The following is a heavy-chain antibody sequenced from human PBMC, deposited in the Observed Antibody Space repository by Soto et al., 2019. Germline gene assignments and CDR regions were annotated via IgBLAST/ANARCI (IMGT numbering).Heavy chain of an antibody. CDR2: ISGSGDST. J-gene: IGHJ6*02. CDR3: ARCGSYGFVWFYYYAMDV. CDR1: GFIFRSYA. D-gene: IGHD5-18*01. Sequence: GGSRLSCAASGFIFRSYAMNWVRQAPGKGLERVSGISGSGDSTYYADAVKGRFTISRDNSKNTLFLQMSSLRAEDTAVYYCARCGSYGFVWFYYYAMDVWGQGTAVTVSS. V-gene: IGHV3-23*01.